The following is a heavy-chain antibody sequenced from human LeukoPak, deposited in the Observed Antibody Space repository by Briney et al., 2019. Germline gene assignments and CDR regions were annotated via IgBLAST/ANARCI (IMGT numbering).Heavy chain of an antibody. J-gene: IGHJ6*03. V-gene: IGHV4-4*02. Sequence: SGTLSLTCAVSGGSISSSNWWSWVRQPPGKGLEWIGEIYHSGSTNYNPSLKSRVTISVDTSKNQFSLKLSSVTAADTAVYYCARGSAPLYSSGWYSYYYYYYMDVWGEGTTVTVSS. D-gene: IGHD6-19*01. CDR2: IYHSGST. CDR1: GGSISSSNW. CDR3: ARGSAPLYSSGWYSYYYYYYMDV.